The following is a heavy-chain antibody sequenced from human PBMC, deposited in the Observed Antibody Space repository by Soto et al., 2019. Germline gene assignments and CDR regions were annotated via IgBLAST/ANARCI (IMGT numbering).Heavy chain of an antibody. V-gene: IGHV3-23*01. J-gene: IGHJ4*02. CDR1: GFTFSNYA. D-gene: IGHD3-22*01. Sequence: GGSLRLSCAASGFTFSNYAMNWVRQAPGKGLEWVSAISGSALNTYYADSVEGRFAIFRDNSKNTLYLQMDSPRAEDTAVYYCAKSGYYDSSGNFDSWGRGTLVTFSS. CDR2: ISGSALNT. CDR3: AKSGYYDSSGNFDS.